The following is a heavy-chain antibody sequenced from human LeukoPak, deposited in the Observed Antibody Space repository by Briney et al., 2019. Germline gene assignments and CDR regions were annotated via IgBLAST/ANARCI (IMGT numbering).Heavy chain of an antibody. CDR2: LYYAGTT. D-gene: IGHD3-3*01. Sequence: SETLSLTCSVSGGSIRSRTYYWGWIRQPPGKGLEWVGNLYYAGTTYYNPSLKSRVTVSVDTSKNLIPLRLTSVTAADTAVYYCAKLGTDDGSFWSGYPFESWGQGILVTVSS. J-gene: IGHJ5*01. CDR1: GGSIRSRTYY. CDR3: AKLGTDDGSFWSGYPFES. V-gene: IGHV4-39*02.